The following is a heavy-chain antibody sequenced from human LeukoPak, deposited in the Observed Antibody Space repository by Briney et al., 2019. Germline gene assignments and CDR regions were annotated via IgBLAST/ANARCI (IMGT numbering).Heavy chain of an antibody. CDR2: IHSDGTT. J-gene: IGHJ4*02. CDR1: GGSLTNYY. D-gene: IGHD3-16*01. CDR3: ARLNFRGGEALHFDS. V-gene: IGHV4-4*09. Sequence: SETLSLTCSVSGGSLTNYYWGWIRQPPGKGLEFIGYIHSDGTTNYDSSLQSRVAISLDTSKIQFSLRLYSVTAADMALYFCARLNFRGGEALHFDSWGQGTLVTVSS.